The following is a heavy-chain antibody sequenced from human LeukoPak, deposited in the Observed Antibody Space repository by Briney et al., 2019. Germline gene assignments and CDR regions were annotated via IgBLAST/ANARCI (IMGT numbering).Heavy chain of an antibody. V-gene: IGHV3-23*01. J-gene: IGHJ4*02. Sequence: GGSLTLSCATSGFTFSSYTMNWVRQTPGNGLQWVSTISDGSRSTHYADSVNGRFTISRDDFLNVVYLQMNSLTVEDTAVYYCTTRLQHHFDYWGQGTQVTVSS. CDR3: TTRLQHHFDY. D-gene: IGHD4-11*01. CDR2: ISDGSRST. CDR1: GFTFSSYT.